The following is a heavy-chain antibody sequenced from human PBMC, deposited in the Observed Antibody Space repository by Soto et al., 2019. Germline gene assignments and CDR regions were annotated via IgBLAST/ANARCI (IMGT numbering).Heavy chain of an antibody. D-gene: IGHD3-10*01. CDR3: ARGPPRAMVRGDFDY. CDR2: INHSGST. J-gene: IGHJ4*02. Sequence: PSETLSLTCAVYGGSFSGYYWSWIRQPPGKGLEWIGEINHSGSTNYNPSLKSRVTISVDTSKNQFSLKLSSVTAADTAVYYCARGPPRAMVRGDFDYWGQGTLVTVSS. CDR1: GGSFSGYY. V-gene: IGHV4-34*01.